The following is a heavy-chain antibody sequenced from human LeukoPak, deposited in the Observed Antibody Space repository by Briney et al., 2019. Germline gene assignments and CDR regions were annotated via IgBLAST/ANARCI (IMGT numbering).Heavy chain of an antibody. CDR3: ARVYDPYYESTRGPFDI. V-gene: IGHV4-38-2*01. CDR2: NYHSGST. CDR1: GFSNNSGYY. Sequence: SENLSPNSAVSGFSNNSGYYWGWIPEPPREGLGWIGTNYHSGSTDYNPSLKSRVTISVDRSNSQFSLKPTSVTAADPALYYCARVYDPYYESTRGPFDIWGQGTMVIVSS. J-gene: IGHJ3*02. D-gene: IGHD3-22*01.